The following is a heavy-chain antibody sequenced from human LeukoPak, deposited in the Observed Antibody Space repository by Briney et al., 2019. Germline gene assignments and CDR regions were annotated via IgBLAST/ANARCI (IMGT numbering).Heavy chain of an antibody. J-gene: IGHJ4*02. CDR3: ARVWAERQLSLYYFDY. D-gene: IGHD6-6*01. V-gene: IGHV4-34*01. Sequence: SETLSLTCAVYGGSFSGYYWSWIRQPPGKGLEWIGEINHSGSTNYNPSLKSRVTISVDTSKNQFSLKLSSVTAADTAVYYCARVWAERQLSLYYFDYWGQGTLVTVSS. CDR2: INHSGST. CDR1: GGSFSGYY.